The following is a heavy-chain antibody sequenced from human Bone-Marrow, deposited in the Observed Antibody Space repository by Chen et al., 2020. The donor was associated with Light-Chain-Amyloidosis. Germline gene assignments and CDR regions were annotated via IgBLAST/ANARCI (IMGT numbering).Heavy chain of an antibody. CDR2: INTANGYT. V-gene: IGHV1-3*04. J-gene: IGHJ6*02. CDR1: GYSFTNYV. Sequence: QVQLVQSGAEVKKPGASVKVSRKASGYSFTNYVIHWVRQAPGQRLEWMGWINTANGYTKYSQKFQGRVTINRDTSASTAYMEVSSLRLEDTAVYYCARTPDATHYYYGMDVWGQGTTVTVSS. CDR3: ARTPDATHYYYGMDV. D-gene: IGHD2-15*01.